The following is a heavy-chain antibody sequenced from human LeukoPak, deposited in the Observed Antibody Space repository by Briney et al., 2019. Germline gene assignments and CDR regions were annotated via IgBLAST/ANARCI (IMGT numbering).Heavy chain of an antibody. D-gene: IGHD2-2*01. J-gene: IGHJ4*02. CDR3: ARGDDRASWLVDS. V-gene: IGHV4-4*02. CDR2: IHHSGTT. Sequence: SGTLSLTCAVSGGSISSSNWWSWVRQSPGKGLEWIGEIHHSGTTNYNPSLKSRVTISGDESGKHFSLKLSSVTAADTAVYYCARGDDRASWLVDSWGQGILVTVSS. CDR1: GGSISSSNW.